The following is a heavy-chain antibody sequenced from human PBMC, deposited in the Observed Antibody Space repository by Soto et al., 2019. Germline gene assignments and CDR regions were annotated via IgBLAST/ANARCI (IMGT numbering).Heavy chain of an antibody. Sequence: EVQLLESGGGLEQPGGSLRLSCAASGFTFRSHAMSWVRQAPGKGLEYVSAISSSGGSTYYAGSVKGRFTISRDNSKNTLYLQMNSLGADDTAIYYCARERGEYSRSYGVFDYWGQGTLVTVSA. V-gene: IGHV3-23*01. CDR1: GFTFRSHA. CDR3: ARERGEYSRSYGVFDY. J-gene: IGHJ4*02. CDR2: ISSSGGST. D-gene: IGHD1-26*01.